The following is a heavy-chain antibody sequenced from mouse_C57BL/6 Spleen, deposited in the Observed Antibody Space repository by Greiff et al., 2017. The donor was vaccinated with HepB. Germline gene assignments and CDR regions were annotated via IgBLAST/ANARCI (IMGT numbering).Heavy chain of an antibody. CDR2: IDPSDSYT. D-gene: IGHD1-1*01. Sequence: VQLQQPGAELVKPGASVKLSCKASGYTFTSYWMQWVKQRPGQGLEWIGEIDPSDSYTNYNQKFKGKATLTVDTSSSTAYMQLSSLTSEDSAVYYCARIILSRDFDYWGKGTTLTVSS. CDR1: GYTFTSYW. V-gene: IGHV1-50*01. J-gene: IGHJ2*01. CDR3: ARIILSRDFDY.